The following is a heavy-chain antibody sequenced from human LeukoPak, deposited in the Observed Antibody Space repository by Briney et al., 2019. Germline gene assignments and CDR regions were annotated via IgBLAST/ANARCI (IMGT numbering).Heavy chain of an antibody. CDR2: LYSDGST. J-gene: IGHJ4*02. Sequence: PGGSLRLSCAASGVTVSSNCMSWVRQAPGKGLEWVSVLYSDGSTYYADSVKGRFTISRDNSKNTLYLQMNSLRAEDTAVYFCARRPDYGGTPTFDHWGQGTLVTVSS. D-gene: IGHD4-23*01. CDR1: GVTVSSNC. CDR3: ARRPDYGGTPTFDH. V-gene: IGHV3-66*01.